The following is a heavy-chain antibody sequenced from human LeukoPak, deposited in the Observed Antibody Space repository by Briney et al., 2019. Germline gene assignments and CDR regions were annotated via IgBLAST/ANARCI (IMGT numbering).Heavy chain of an antibody. D-gene: IGHD4-17*01. V-gene: IGHV3-48*04. J-gene: IGHJ4*02. CDR3: AREYYGDFLTFDY. CDR1: GFTFSSYS. CDR2: ISSSSSSI. Sequence: GGSLRLSCAASGFTFSSYSMNWVRQAPGKGLEWVSYISSSSSSIYYADSVKGQFTISRDNAKNSLYLQMNSLRAEDTAVYYCAREYYGDFLTFDYWGQGTLVTVSS.